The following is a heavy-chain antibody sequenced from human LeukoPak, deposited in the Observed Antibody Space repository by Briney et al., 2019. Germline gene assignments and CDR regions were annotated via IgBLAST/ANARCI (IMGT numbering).Heavy chain of an antibody. V-gene: IGHV3-30*14. CDR1: GFTFSSYA. Sequence: GGSLRLSCAASGFTFSSYAMHWVRQAPGKGLEWVAVISYDGGNKYYADSVKGRFTISRDNSKNTLYLQMNSLRAEDTAVYYCARGSYYYYGMDVWGQGTTVTVSS. J-gene: IGHJ6*02. CDR2: ISYDGGNK. CDR3: ARGSYYYYGMDV.